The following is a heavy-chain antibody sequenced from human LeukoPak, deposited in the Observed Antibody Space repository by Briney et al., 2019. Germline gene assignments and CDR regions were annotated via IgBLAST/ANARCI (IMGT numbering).Heavy chain of an antibody. J-gene: IGHJ4*02. CDR2: IYENGGTT. D-gene: IGHD5-18*01. Sequence: GGSLRLSCVGSGFTFRSHAMSWVRQAPEKGLEFVSGIYENGGTTYYADSVKGRFSISRDNSKNTLYLQMDSLRGEDTAVYYCAKGKLWSDYWGQGTLVTVSS. CDR3: AKGKLWSDY. CDR1: GFTFRSHA. V-gene: IGHV3-23*01.